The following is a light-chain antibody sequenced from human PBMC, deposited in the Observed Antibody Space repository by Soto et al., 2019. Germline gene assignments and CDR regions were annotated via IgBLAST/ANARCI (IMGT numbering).Light chain of an antibody. CDR1: QSVSSN. CDR3: QQYNSWPPT. J-gene: IGKJ1*01. V-gene: IGKV3-15*01. CDR2: GVS. Sequence: EIVMTQSPATLSVSPGERATLSCRASQSVSSNLAWYQQKPGQAPRLLIYGVSTRATGIPARFSGSGSATEFTLTIGSLQSEDFAVYWCQQYNSWPPTFGQGTKVEIK.